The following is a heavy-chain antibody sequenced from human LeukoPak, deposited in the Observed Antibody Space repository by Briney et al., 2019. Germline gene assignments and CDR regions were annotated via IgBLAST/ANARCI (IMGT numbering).Heavy chain of an antibody. Sequence: GGSLRLSCEASGFTFSSYWMSWVRQAPGKGLEWVANIKQDGSEKKYLDSVKGRFTISRDNAKNSLYLQMNSLRAEDTAVYYCARIKPDCSGGSCYAHFDYWGQGTLVTVSS. D-gene: IGHD2-15*01. CDR2: IKQDGSEK. CDR3: ARIKPDCSGGSCYAHFDY. V-gene: IGHV3-7*01. CDR1: GFTFSSYW. J-gene: IGHJ4*02.